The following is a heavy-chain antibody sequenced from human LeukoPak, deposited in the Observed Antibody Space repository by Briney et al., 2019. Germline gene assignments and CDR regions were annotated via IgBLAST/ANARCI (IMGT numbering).Heavy chain of an antibody. CDR3: AKADAGTRALSYFDY. CDR1: GFTFSSYA. V-gene: IGHV3-64*01. Sequence: GGSLRLSCAASGFTFSSYAMHWVRQAPGKGLEYVSAISGNGGNTFYANSVKGRFTISRDNSENTLYLQMNSLRAEDTAVYYCAKADAGTRALSYFDYWGQGTLVTVSS. CDR2: ISGNGGNT. D-gene: IGHD1-14*01. J-gene: IGHJ4*02.